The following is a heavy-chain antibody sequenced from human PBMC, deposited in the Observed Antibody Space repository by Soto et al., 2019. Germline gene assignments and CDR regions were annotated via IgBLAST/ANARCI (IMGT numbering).Heavy chain of an antibody. V-gene: IGHV1-46*01. Sequence: SVKVSCKASGYTFTSYYIHWVRQAPGQGLEWMGIFNPTGDTASYAQKLQGRVTMTRDTSTGTAYMELGSLRSEDTAVYYCAKGRWTVGHCSGGSCYDGMDVWGQGTTVTVSS. D-gene: IGHD2-15*01. CDR2: FNPTGDTA. J-gene: IGHJ6*02. CDR3: AKGRWTVGHCSGGSCYDGMDV. CDR1: GYTFTSYY.